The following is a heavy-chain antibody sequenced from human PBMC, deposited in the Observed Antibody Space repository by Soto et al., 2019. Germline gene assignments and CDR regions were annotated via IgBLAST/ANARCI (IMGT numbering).Heavy chain of an antibody. CDR2: VYPGDSDT. CDR1: GYSFTTYW. V-gene: IGHV5-51*01. D-gene: IGHD5-12*01. Sequence: GESLKISCKGSGYSFTTYWIAWVRQMPGKGLECMGIVYPGDSDTRYSPSFQGQVTISADKSISTAYLQWSSLKASDTARYYCARGSSPEFSGYDSAHLDYWGQGSLVTVSS. CDR3: ARGSSPEFSGYDSAHLDY. J-gene: IGHJ4*02.